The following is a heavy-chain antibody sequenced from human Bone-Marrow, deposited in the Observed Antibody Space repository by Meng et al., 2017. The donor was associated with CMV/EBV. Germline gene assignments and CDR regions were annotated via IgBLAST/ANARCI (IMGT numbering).Heavy chain of an antibody. CDR1: GFTFSSYA. J-gene: IGHJ5*02. CDR2: ISFDGTIK. CDR3: AREASSNSRGFDP. V-gene: IGHV3-30-3*01. D-gene: IGHD4-11*01. Sequence: GESLKISCAASGFTFSSYAMHWVRQSQGKGLEWVAVISFDGTIKYYADSVKGRFTISRDNSKNTLYLQMNSLKTDDTAVYYCAREASSNSRGFDPWGQGTRVTGSS.